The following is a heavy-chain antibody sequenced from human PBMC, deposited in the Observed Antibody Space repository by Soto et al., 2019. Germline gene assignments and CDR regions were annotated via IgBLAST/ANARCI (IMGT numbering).Heavy chain of an antibody. CDR1: GFTFSDYS. Sequence: EVQLVESGGGLVHPGGSLRLSCAASGFTFSDYSMNWVRQAPGKGLEWVSYITSDGGVTYYADSVKGRFSVSRDNDKKSLCLQMNSLRDEDTAVYYCARLPKGSTVTSWGQGTLVTVSS. D-gene: IGHD4-17*01. CDR2: ITSDGGVT. V-gene: IGHV3-48*02. J-gene: IGHJ4*02. CDR3: ARLPKGSTVTS.